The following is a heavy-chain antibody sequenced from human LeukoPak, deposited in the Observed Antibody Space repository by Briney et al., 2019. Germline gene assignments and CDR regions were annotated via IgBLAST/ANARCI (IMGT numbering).Heavy chain of an antibody. V-gene: IGHV3-23*01. J-gene: IGHJ4*02. CDR2: IGYGGSDT. D-gene: IGHD3/OR15-3a*01. CDR1: GFTLSSYE. Sequence: GGSLRLSCTVSGFTLSSYEMTWFRQAPGKGLEWVSSIGYGGSDTHYADSVKGRFTVSRDNSKNTLYLQMNSLRAEDTAVYYCAKNLGPFDYWGQGTLVTVSS. CDR3: AKNLGPFDY.